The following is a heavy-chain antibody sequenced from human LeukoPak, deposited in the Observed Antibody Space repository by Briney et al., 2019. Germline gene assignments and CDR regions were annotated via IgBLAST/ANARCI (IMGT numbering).Heavy chain of an antibody. J-gene: IGHJ3*02. D-gene: IGHD1/OR15-1a*01. Sequence: PGRSLRLSCAASGFTFSSYAMHWVRQAPGKGLEWVAVISYDGSNKYYADSVKGRFTISRDNSKNTLYLQMNSLRAEDTAVYYCASDNNQNAFDISGQGTMVTVSS. V-gene: IGHV3-30*04. CDR1: GFTFSSYA. CDR2: ISYDGSNK. CDR3: ASDNNQNAFDI.